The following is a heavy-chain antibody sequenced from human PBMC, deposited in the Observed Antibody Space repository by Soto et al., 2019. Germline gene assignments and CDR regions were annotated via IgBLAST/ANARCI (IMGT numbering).Heavy chain of an antibody. D-gene: IGHD2-15*01. J-gene: IGHJ4*02. CDR2: IYYSGST. CDR1: GGSISSYY. CDR3: ARGYCSGGSCYGGDY. Sequence: PSETLSLTCTVSGGSISSYYWSWIRQPPGKGLEWIGYIYYSGSTNYNPSLKSRVTISVDTSKNQFSLKLSSVTAADTAVYYCARGYCSGGSCYGGDYWGQGTLVTVSS. V-gene: IGHV4-59*01.